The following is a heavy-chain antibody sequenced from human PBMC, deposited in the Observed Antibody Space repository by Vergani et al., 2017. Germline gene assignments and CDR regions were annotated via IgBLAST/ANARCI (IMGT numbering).Heavy chain of an antibody. V-gene: IGHV4-59*01. D-gene: IGHD6-13*01. Sequence: QVQLQESGPGLVKPSETLSLTCTVSGGSISSYYWSWIRQPPGKGLEWIGYIYYSGSTNYNPSLKSRVTISVDTSKNQFSLKLSSVTAADTAVYYCARGPQYSSSWYSYYYYMDVWGK. CDR3: ARGPQYSSSWYSYYYYMDV. J-gene: IGHJ6*03. CDR2: IYYSGST. CDR1: GGSISSYY.